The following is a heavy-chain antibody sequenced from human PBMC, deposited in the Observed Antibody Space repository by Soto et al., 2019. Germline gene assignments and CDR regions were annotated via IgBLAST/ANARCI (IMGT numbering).Heavy chain of an antibody. D-gene: IGHD5-18*01. CDR3: ARAYRVPTAMPNF. Sequence: EVQLVESGGSLVQPGGSLRLSCAASGFIVSSNYMSWVRQAPGKGLEWVSVIYSGGSTYYADSVKGRFTISRDISNNTLYLQMNSLRAEDTAVYYCARAYRVPTAMPNFWGQGTLVTVSS. J-gene: IGHJ4*02. CDR2: IYSGGST. V-gene: IGHV3-66*01. CDR1: GFIVSSNY.